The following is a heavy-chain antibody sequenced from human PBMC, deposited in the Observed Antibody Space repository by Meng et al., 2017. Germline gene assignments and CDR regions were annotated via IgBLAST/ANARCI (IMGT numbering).Heavy chain of an antibody. V-gene: IGHV4-4*02. CDR1: GGSISSSNC. D-gene: IGHD7-27*01. J-gene: IGHJ4*02. CDR3: ARIGDWGSTRYFDY. CDR2: IYHSGST. Sequence: QVKLQESGPGLVKHAGTLSLTCAVSGGSISSSNCGSGVRQPPGKGLEWIGEIYHSGSTNYNPSLKSRVTISVDKSKNQFSLKLSPVTAADTAVYYCARIGDWGSTRYFDYWGQGTLVTVSS.